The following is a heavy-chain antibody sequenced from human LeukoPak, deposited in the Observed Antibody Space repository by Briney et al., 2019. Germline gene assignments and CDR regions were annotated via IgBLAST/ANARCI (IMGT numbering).Heavy chain of an antibody. CDR2: IYHSGST. V-gene: IGHV4-38-2*02. J-gene: IGHJ6*03. CDR1: GYSISSGYY. Sequence: SETLSLTCTVSGYSISSGYYWGWIRQPPGKGLEWIGSIYHSGSTYYNPSLKSRVTVSVDTSMNQFSLRLTSVSPADTAVYYCARDVSSASFTYYYYYMDVWGKGTTVTVSS. D-gene: IGHD3-16*01. CDR3: ARDVSSASFTYYYYYMDV.